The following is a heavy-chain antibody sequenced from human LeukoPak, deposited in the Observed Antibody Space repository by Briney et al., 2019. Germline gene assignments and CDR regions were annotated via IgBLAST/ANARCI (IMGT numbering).Heavy chain of an antibody. Sequence: GGSLRLSCAASGFTFSSYWMSWVRQAPGKGLEWVANIKQDGGEKYYVDSVKGRFTISRDNAKNSLYLQMNSLRAEDTAVYYCARLGYSSGWYGVGDAFDIWGQGTMVTVSS. J-gene: IGHJ3*02. D-gene: IGHD6-19*01. V-gene: IGHV3-7*01. CDR1: GFTFSSYW. CDR3: ARLGYSSGWYGVGDAFDI. CDR2: IKQDGGEK.